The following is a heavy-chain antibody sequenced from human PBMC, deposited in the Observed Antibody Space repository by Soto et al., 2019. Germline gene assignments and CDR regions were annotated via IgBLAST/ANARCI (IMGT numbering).Heavy chain of an antibody. J-gene: IGHJ4*02. CDR2: INQSGTI. CDR3: ARGSPGADSSSWYSLDY. CDR1: GGSFSDNN. V-gene: IGHV4-34*01. D-gene: IGHD6-13*01. Sequence: SETLSLTCAVYGGSFSDNNWSWIRQPPGKGLEWIGEINQSGTINYNPSLKSRVTISLDTPKNHFSLNLSSVTAADTAFYYCARGSPGADSSSWYSLDYWGQGTLVTVSS.